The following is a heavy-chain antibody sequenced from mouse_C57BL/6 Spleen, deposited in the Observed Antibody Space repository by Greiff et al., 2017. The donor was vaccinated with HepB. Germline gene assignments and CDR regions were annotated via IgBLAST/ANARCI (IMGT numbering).Heavy chain of an antibody. CDR2: INPNNGGT. CDR3: AREGVLRWSYAMDY. D-gene: IGHD1-1*02. V-gene: IGHV1-26*01. J-gene: IGHJ4*01. Sequence: EVQLQQSGPELVKPGASVKISCKASGYTFTDYYMNWVKQSHGKSLEWIGDINPNNGGTSYNQKFKGKATLTVDKSSSTAYMELRSLTSEDSAVYYCAREGVLRWSYAMDYWGQGTSVTVSS. CDR1: GYTFTDYY.